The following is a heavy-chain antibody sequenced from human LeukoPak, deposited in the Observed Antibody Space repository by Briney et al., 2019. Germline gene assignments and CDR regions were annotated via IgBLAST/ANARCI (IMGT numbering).Heavy chain of an antibody. CDR3: ARRPIGGDYSNYVVDV. CDR2: INHSGST. Sequence: PSETLSLTCAVYGGSFSGYYWSWVRQPPGKGLEWIGEINHSGSTNYNPSLKSRVTISVDTSKNQFSLKLSSVTAADTAVYYCARRPIGGDYSNYVVDVWGKGTTVTVSS. J-gene: IGHJ6*04. CDR1: GGSFSGYY. D-gene: IGHD4-11*01. V-gene: IGHV4-34*01.